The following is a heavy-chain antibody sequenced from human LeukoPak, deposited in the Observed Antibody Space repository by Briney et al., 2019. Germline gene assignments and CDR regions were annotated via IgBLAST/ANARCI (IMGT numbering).Heavy chain of an antibody. CDR3: ARAPEGNYLDY. D-gene: IGHD2/OR15-2a*01. CDR2: ISYSGST. Sequence: SETLSLTCTVSGGSISTYYWSWIRQPPGKGLEWIGYISYSGSTNYNPSLKSRLTISADTSTNRFFLNLRSVTAADTAVYYCARAPEGNYLDYWGQGTLVTVSS. CDR1: GGSISTYY. J-gene: IGHJ4*02. V-gene: IGHV4-59*01.